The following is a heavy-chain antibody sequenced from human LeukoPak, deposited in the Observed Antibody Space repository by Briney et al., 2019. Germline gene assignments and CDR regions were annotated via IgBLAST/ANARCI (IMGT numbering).Heavy chain of an antibody. CDR3: ARDRAPLLWFGEYDY. Sequence: GRSLRLSCAASGFTFGSYAMHWVRQAPGKGLEWVAVISYDGSNKYYADSVKGRFTISRDNSKNTLYLQMNSLRAEDTAVYYCARDRAPLLWFGEYDYWGQGTLVTVSS. D-gene: IGHD3-10*01. CDR1: GFTFGSYA. CDR2: ISYDGSNK. V-gene: IGHV3-30-3*01. J-gene: IGHJ4*02.